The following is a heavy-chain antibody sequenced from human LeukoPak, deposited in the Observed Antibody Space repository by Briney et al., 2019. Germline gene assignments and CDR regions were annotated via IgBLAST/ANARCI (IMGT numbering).Heavy chain of an antibody. CDR1: GFTFSSYA. CDR3: ATSYYESSGYLDWHFDL. V-gene: IGHV3-30-3*01. D-gene: IGHD3-22*01. CDR2: ISYDGSNK. Sequence: GRSLRLSCAASGFTFSSYAMHWVRQAPGKGLEWVAVISYDGSNKYYADSVKGRFTISRDNSKNTLYLQMNSLRAEDTAVYYCATSYYESSGYLDWHFDLWGRGTLVTVSS. J-gene: IGHJ2*01.